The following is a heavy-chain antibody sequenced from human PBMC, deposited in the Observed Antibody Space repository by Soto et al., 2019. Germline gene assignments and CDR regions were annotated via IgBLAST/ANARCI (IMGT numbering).Heavy chain of an antibody. CDR3: ARRDIGGWFDP. Sequence: GPSVKVSCKASGYTITSYGIIWVRQAPGQGLEWMGWISAYNGNTNYAQKLQGRVTMTTDTSTSTAYMELRSLRSDDTAVYYCARRDIGGWFDPWGQGTLVTVSS. CDR1: GYTITSYG. CDR2: ISAYNGNT. D-gene: IGHD2-15*01. J-gene: IGHJ5*02. V-gene: IGHV1-18*01.